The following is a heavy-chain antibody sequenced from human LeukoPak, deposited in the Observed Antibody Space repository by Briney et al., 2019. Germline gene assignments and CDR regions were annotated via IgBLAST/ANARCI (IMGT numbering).Heavy chain of an antibody. CDR2: ISRSDDGT. D-gene: IGHD2-15*01. Sequence: GESLTLSCAASGFTFSTYSMSWVRQLPGKGLEWVAAISRSDDGTYYADSVKGRFTISRDNSKNTLYLQMTTLRAEDTAVYFCAKSPVSSCRGSFCYPSDYWGQGNLVTVSS. V-gene: IGHV3-23*01. CDR1: GFTFSTYS. CDR3: AKSPVSSCRGSFCYPSDY. J-gene: IGHJ4*02.